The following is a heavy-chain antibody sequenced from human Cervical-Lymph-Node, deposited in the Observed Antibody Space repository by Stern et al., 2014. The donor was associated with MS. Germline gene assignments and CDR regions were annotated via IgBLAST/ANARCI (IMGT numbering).Heavy chain of an antibody. CDR3: ARLGRGYNYGPKGAEYFQH. V-gene: IGHV5-51*01. CDR1: GYNLTTYW. J-gene: IGHJ1*01. CDR2: IYPGDSDP. D-gene: IGHD5-18*01. Sequence: VQLVESGAEVKKPGESLKISCKGSGYNLTTYWIGWVRQMPGKGLDWMGIIYPGDSDPRYSPSFQGQVTIPADKSINTAYLQWSSLRASDIAMYYCARLGRGYNYGPKGAEYFQHWGQGTLVTVSS.